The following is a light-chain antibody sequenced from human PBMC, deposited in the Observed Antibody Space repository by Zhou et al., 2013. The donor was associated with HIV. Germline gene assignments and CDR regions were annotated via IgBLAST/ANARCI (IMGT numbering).Light chain of an antibody. Sequence: EIVLTQSPGTLSLSPGERATLSCRASQSVSSSYLAWYQQKPGQAPRLLIYGASSRATGISDRFSGSGSGTDFTLTISRLEAEDFAVYYCHQYNPRATFGLGDQTWRSN. CDR2: GAS. V-gene: IGKV3-20*01. J-gene: IGKJ2*01. CDR3: HQYNPRAT. CDR1: QSVSSSY.